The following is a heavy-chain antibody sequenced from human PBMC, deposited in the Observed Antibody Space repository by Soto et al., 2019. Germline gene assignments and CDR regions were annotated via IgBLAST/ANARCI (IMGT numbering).Heavy chain of an antibody. CDR1: GGTFGNYG. Sequence: CCKASGGTFGNYGISWLRQAPGQGLEWMGGTIPIFDTPHYAQKFRDRVTITADATSTAYMELTSLTSEDTATYYCARDREDGSGTKYSWFDSWGQGTLVTVSS. CDR2: TIPIFDTP. J-gene: IGHJ5*01. CDR3: ARDREDGSGTKYSWFDS. V-gene: IGHV1-69*01. D-gene: IGHD3-10*01.